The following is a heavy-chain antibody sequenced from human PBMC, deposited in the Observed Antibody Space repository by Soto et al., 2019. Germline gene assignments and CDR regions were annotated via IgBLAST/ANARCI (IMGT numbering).Heavy chain of an antibody. CDR1: GFTFSSYS. D-gene: IGHD3-10*01. CDR3: ARVFYFYGSGSYPVLFDS. J-gene: IGHJ4*02. CDR2: ISSSSSYI. Sequence: GGSLRLSCAASGFTFSSYSMNWVRQAPGKGLEWVSSISSSSSYIYYADSVKGRFTISRDNAKNSLYLQMNSLRAEDTAVYYCARVFYFYGSGSYPVLFDSWGRGTVVPVSS. V-gene: IGHV3-21*01.